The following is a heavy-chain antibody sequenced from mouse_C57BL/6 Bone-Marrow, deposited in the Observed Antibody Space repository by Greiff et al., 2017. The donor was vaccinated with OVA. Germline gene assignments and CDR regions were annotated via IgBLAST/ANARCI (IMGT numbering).Heavy chain of an antibody. CDR1: GYTFTSYW. CDR3: ARALYGTPFAY. V-gene: IGHV1-52*01. J-gene: IGHJ3*01. Sequence: HVQLQPPWAELVRPGSSVKLSCKASGYTFTSYWMHWVKQRPIQGLEWIGNIDPSDSETHYNQKFKDKATLTVDKSSSTAYMQLSSLTSEDSAVYDCARALYGTPFAYWGQGTLVTVSA. CDR2: IDPSDSET. D-gene: IGHD2-1*01.